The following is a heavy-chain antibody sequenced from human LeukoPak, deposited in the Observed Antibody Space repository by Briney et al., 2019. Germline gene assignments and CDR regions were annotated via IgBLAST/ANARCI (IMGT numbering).Heavy chain of an antibody. J-gene: IGHJ4*02. Sequence: PGGSLRLSCAASGFSFSDHYMSWIRQAPGKGLEWVSYMSSSDNPIYYAHSVKGRFTISRDNAKNSLYLQMNNLRAEDTAVYYCARDRVGSSTSCYDYWGQGTLVTVSS. CDR2: MSSSDNPI. CDR1: GFSFSDHY. D-gene: IGHD2-2*01. CDR3: ARDRVGSSTSCYDY. V-gene: IGHV3-11*01.